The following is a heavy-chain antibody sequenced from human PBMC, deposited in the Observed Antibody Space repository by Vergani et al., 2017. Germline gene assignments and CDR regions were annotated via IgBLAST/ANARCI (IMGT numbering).Heavy chain of an antibody. J-gene: IGHJ4*02. CDR1: GFTSSYYG. CDR3: ASHEYGGDAY. Sequence: QVHLVESGGGVVQPGRSLRLSCVVSGFTSSYYGIHWVRQAPGKGLEWVAVISYDGTQKYYADSVKGRFTISRDNAKNSVYLQMNSLRGEDTAVYYCASHEYGGDAYWGQGTLVTVSS. D-gene: IGHD2/OR15-2a*01. CDR2: ISYDGTQK. V-gene: IGHV3-30*03.